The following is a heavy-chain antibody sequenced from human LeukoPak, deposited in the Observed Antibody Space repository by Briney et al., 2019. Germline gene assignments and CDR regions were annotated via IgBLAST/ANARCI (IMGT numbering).Heavy chain of an antibody. D-gene: IGHD3-9*01. CDR3: ARDWYYDILTGYDY. CDR2: ISGTGGRT. J-gene: IGHJ4*02. V-gene: IGHV3-23*01. Sequence: GGSLRLSCAASGVTFSSYAMSWVRQAPGKGLEWVSGISGTGGRTYYADSVKGRFTISRDNSKNTLYLQMNSLRAEDTAIYYCARDWYYDILTGYDYWGQGTLVTVSS. CDR1: GVTFSSYA.